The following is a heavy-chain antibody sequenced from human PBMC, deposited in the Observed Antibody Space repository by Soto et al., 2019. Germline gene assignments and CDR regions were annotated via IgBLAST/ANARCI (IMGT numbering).Heavy chain of an antibody. CDR2: IYYSGST. J-gene: IGHJ6*02. CDR3: AGLYGSGPTLRNNYYGMDV. D-gene: IGHD3-10*01. V-gene: IGHV4-39*01. CDR1: AGTPSPERYL. Sequence: SAGTPSPERYLVCWLLHAPVKGLECIGSIYYSGSTYYNPSLKSRVTISVDTSKNQFSLKLSSVTAADTAVYYCAGLYGSGPTLRNNYYGMDVWGQGTTVT.